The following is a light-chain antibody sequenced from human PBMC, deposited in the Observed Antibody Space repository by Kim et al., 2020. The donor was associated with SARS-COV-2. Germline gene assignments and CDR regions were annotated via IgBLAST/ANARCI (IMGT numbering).Light chain of an antibody. CDR2: GAS. V-gene: IGKV3-15*01. CDR1: QSVGSN. Sequence: ETVMTQSPATLSVSPGESATLSCRARQSVGSNLAWYQQKPGQAPRLLMYGASTRVTGIPGRFSGSGSGTEFTLTISSVQSEDFAVYYCQQYGPWPRTFGQGTKVDIK. CDR3: QQYGPWPRT. J-gene: IGKJ1*01.